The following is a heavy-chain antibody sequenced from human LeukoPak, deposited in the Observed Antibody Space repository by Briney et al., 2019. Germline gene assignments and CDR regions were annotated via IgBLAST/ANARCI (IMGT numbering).Heavy chain of an antibody. CDR2: INNDGSGT. CDR3: YGANAEH. D-gene: IGHD4-23*01. CDR1: GFTFSEYW. V-gene: IGHV3-74*01. Sequence: GGSLRLSCAASGFTFSEYWMHWVRQAPGKGLVWVSHINNDGSGTTYADSVRGRFTISRDNAKNTLDLQMNSLRAEDTAVYYCYGANAEHWGQGTLVTVSS. J-gene: IGHJ1*01.